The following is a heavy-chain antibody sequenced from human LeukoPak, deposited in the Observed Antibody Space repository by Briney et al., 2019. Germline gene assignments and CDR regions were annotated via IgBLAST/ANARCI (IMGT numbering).Heavy chain of an antibody. V-gene: IGHV1-69*04. CDR3: ARAASGATINY. J-gene: IGHJ4*02. D-gene: IGHD5-24*01. CDR1: GGTFSSYA. CDR2: IIPIHGIA. Sequence: SVKVSCKASGGTFSSYAISWVRQAPGQGLEWMGRIIPIHGIANYAQKFQGRVTITADKSTSTAYMELSSLRSEDTAVYYCARAASGATINYWGQGTLVTVSS.